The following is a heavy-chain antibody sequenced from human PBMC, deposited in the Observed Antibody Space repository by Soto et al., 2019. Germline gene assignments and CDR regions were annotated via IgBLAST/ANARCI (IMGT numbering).Heavy chain of an antibody. D-gene: IGHD6-13*01. CDR1: GYTFTSYD. V-gene: IGHV1-8*01. J-gene: IGHJ6*02. CDR2: MNPNSGNT. CDR3: ACGYSSSWYFYWLDV. Sequence: GASVKVSCKASGYTFTSYDMNWVRQATGQGLEWMGWMNPNSGNTGYAQKFQGRVTMTRNTSISTAYMELSSLRSEDTAVYYCACGYSSSWYFYWLDVWGQGTTVTVSS.